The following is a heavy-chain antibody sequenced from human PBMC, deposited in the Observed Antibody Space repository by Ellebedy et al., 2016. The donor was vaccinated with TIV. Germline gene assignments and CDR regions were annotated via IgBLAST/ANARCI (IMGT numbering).Heavy chain of an antibody. V-gene: IGHV4-30-2*01. CDR2: IYHSGST. Sequence: SETLSLXXAVSGGSVSSGGYSWSWIRQPPGKGLEWVGYIYHSGSTNYNPSLKSRVTISVDTSKNQFSLKLSSVTAADTAVYYCARGRGGSYSIPFDYWGQGTLVTVSS. D-gene: IGHD1-26*01. CDR1: GGSVSSGGYS. J-gene: IGHJ4*02. CDR3: ARGRGGSYSIPFDY.